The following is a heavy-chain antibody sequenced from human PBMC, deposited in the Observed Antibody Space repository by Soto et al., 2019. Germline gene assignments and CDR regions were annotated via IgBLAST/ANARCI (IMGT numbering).Heavy chain of an antibody. V-gene: IGHV1-69*01. Sequence: QVQLVQSGAEVKQPGSSVKVSCKTSRGTFSTYAIYWVRQAPGQGLEWMGAIIPLFGTADYAQKFQGRVTITADESTSTASMELSSLRSEDTAVYYCARPKGSYSSGYYYFDYWGQGTLVTVSS. CDR3: ARPKGSYSSGYYYFDY. CDR1: RGTFSTYA. D-gene: IGHD6-19*01. CDR2: IIPLFGTA. J-gene: IGHJ4*02.